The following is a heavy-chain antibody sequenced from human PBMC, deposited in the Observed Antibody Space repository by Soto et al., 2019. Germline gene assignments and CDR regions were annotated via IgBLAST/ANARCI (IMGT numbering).Heavy chain of an antibody. D-gene: IGHD6-13*01. J-gene: IGHJ4*02. CDR2: ISSSGSTI. Sequence: GGSLRLSCAASGFTFSSYEMNWVRQAPGKGLEWVSYISSSGSTIYYADSVKGRFTISRDNAKNSLYLQMNSLRAEDTAVYYCAAGYSSSWYYFDYWGQGTLVTVSS. CDR1: GFTFSSYE. V-gene: IGHV3-48*03. CDR3: AAGYSSSWYYFDY.